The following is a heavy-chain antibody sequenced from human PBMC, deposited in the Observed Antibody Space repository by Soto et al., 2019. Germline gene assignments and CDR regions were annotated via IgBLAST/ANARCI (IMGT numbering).Heavy chain of an antibody. D-gene: IGHD3-10*01. J-gene: IGHJ4*02. CDR2: IKEDGSEK. CDR1: GFTCSSYW. CDR3: ARATGADKEDY. Sequence: EVQLVESGGGLVQPGGSLSLSCAASGFTCSSYWMSWVRQAPGKGLEWVANIKEDGSEKYYVDSVKGRFTISSDNAKNSRYLPMTSLRAEDTAVYYCARATGADKEDYWGQGTLVTVSS. V-gene: IGHV3-7*04.